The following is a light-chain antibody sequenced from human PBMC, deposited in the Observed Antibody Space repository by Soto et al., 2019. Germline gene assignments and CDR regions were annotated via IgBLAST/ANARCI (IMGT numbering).Light chain of an antibody. Sequence: EIVLTQSPATLSLSPGERATLSCRASQSVSSYLAWYQQKPGQAPRLLIYDASNRATGIPAGFSGSGSGTDFTLTISSLEPEDFAVYYCQQRSYWPLTFGGGTKVEIK. CDR2: DAS. CDR3: QQRSYWPLT. V-gene: IGKV3-11*01. CDR1: QSVSSY. J-gene: IGKJ4*01.